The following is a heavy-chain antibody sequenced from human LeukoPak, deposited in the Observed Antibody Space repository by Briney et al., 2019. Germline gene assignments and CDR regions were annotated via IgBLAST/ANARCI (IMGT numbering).Heavy chain of an antibody. D-gene: IGHD3-22*01. J-gene: IGHJ4*02. CDR2: ISAYNGNT. V-gene: IGHV1-18*01. Sequence: ASVKVSCKASGYTFTSYGISWVRQAPGQGLEWMGWISAYNGNTNYAQKLQGRDTMTTDTSTSTAYMELRSLRSDDTAVYYCARAPAPTYYYDSSGYYYDYWGQGTLVTVSS. CDR1: GYTFTSYG. CDR3: ARAPAPTYYYDSSGYYYDY.